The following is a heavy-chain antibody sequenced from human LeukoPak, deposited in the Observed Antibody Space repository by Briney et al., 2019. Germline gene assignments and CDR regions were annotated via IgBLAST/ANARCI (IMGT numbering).Heavy chain of an antibody. V-gene: IGHV3-23*01. CDR1: GFTFSSYS. J-gene: IGHJ1*01. Sequence: GGSLRLSCAASGFTFSSYSMNWVRQAPGKGLEWVSGISASGDTTYYAGSVKGRFTISRDNSKNTVSLQMNSLRAEDTAVYYCAKGGDTSAWYAQHWGQGTLVTVSS. CDR3: AKGGDTSAWYAQH. D-gene: IGHD6-19*01. CDR2: ISASGDTT.